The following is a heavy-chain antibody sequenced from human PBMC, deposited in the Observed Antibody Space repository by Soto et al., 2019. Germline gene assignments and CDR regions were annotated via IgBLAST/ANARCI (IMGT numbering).Heavy chain of an antibody. D-gene: IGHD3-16*01. V-gene: IGHV4-4*02. Sequence: SETLSLTCRVSGDSISSTFWWTWVRQPPRKGLEWIGEVYHTGSTRYNPSLKGRVTISVDKPNNQFSLKLTSVTGADTAVYYCASSLRRGNWGQGTLVTVSS. CDR3: ASSLRRGN. CDR2: VYHTGST. J-gene: IGHJ4*02. CDR1: GDSISSTFW.